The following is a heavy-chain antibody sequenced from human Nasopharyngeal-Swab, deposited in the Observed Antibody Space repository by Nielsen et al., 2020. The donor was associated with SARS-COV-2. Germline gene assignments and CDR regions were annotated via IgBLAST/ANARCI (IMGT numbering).Heavy chain of an antibody. D-gene: IGHD3-16*02. Sequence: SETLSLTCTVSGGSISSYYWSWIRQPPGKGLEWIGYIYYSGSTNYNPSHKSRVTISVDTSTNQFSLKLSSVTAADTAVYYCARHANYDYVWGSYRPHDAFDIWGQGTMVTVSS. CDR3: ARHANYDYVWGSYRPHDAFDI. J-gene: IGHJ3*02. CDR2: IYYSGST. V-gene: IGHV4-59*08. CDR1: GGSISSYY.